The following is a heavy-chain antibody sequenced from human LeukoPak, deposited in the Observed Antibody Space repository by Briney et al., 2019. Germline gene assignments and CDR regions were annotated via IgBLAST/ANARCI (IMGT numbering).Heavy chain of an antibody. Sequence: GASVKVSCKASGYTFTGYYMHWVRQAPGQRLEWMGWINPNSGGTNYAQKFQGRVTMTRDTSISTAYMELSRLRSDDTAVYYCARSLIGDFWSGYLSEYNWFDPWGQGTLVTVSS. CDR1: GYTFTGYY. J-gene: IGHJ5*02. D-gene: IGHD3-3*01. CDR2: INPNSGGT. V-gene: IGHV1-2*02. CDR3: ARSLIGDFWSGYLSEYNWFDP.